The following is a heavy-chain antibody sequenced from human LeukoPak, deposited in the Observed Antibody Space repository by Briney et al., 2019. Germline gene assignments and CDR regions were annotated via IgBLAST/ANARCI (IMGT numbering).Heavy chain of an antibody. Sequence: GGSLRLSCAASGFTFSGSAMHWVRQASGTGLEWVGRIRSKANNYATAYAASVKGIFTISRDDSKNTAYLQMNSLKTEDTAVYYCTKHPSDDGGAIDYWGQGTLVTVSS. D-gene: IGHD4-23*01. CDR3: TKHPSDDGGAIDY. CDR2: IRSKANNYAT. J-gene: IGHJ4*02. CDR1: GFTFSGSA. V-gene: IGHV3-73*01.